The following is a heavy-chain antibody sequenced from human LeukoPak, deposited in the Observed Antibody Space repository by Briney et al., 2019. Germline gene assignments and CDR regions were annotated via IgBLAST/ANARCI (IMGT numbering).Heavy chain of an antibody. V-gene: IGHV1-69*13. CDR2: IIPIFGTA. Sequence: ASVKVSCKASGGTFSSYAISWVRQAPGQGLEWMGGIIPIFGTANYAQKFKGRVTITADESTSTAYMELSSLRSEDTAVYYCARSLQLRFLEWQPGDLNYYYYYMGVWGKGTTVTVSS. D-gene: IGHD3-3*01. CDR1: GGTFSSYA. J-gene: IGHJ6*03. CDR3: ARSLQLRFLEWQPGDLNYYYYYMGV.